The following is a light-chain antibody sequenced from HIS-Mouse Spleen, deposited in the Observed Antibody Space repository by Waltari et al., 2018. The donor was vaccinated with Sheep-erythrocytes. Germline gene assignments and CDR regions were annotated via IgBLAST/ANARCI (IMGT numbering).Light chain of an antibody. Sequence: SYVLTQPPSVSVAPGKTARITCGGNTIGSKSLPWYQQKPGQAPVLVVYDDSDRTSGIPERFSGSNSGNTATLTISRVEAGDEADYYCQVWDSSSDHYVFGTGTKVTVL. CDR3: QVWDSSSDHYV. J-gene: IGLJ1*01. CDR2: DDS. CDR1: TIGSKS. V-gene: IGLV3-21*03.